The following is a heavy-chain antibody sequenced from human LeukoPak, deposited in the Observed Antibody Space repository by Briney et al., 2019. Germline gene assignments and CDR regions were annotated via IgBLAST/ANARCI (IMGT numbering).Heavy chain of an antibody. CDR1: GVSITTALYS. Sequence: PSETLSLTCTVSGVSITTALYSWGRIRQPPGKDLEWIVYIYYSGSTYYNPSLKSRVSISVDTSKNQFSLKLSSVTAADTAVFYCARVRDGYNLDAFDIWGQGTMVTVSS. CDR2: IYYSGST. D-gene: IGHD5-24*01. J-gene: IGHJ3*02. CDR3: ARVRDGYNLDAFDI. V-gene: IGHV4-30-4*08.